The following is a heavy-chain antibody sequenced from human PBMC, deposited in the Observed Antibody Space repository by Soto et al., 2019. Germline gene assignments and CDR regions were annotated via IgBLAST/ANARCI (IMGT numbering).Heavy chain of an antibody. CDR3: ARVTRLSSTPFDY. J-gene: IGHJ4*02. D-gene: IGHD6-13*01. CDR1: GYTFTGYN. CDR2: INPNSGAT. V-gene: IGHV1-2*02. Sequence: QVQLVQSGAEVKKPGASVKVSCKASGYTFTGYNMHWVRQAPGQGLEWMGWINPNSGATDFAQKFQGRVTMTRDTSISTAYMELRSLRSDDTAVYYCARVTRLSSTPFDYWGQGTLVTVSS.